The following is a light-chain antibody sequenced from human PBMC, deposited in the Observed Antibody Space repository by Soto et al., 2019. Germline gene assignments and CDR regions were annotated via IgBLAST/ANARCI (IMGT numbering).Light chain of an antibody. V-gene: IGKV1-27*01. CDR1: QGIRNF. Sequence: DIQMTQAPTSLSASVGDRVTITCRASQGIRNFVAWYQQKPGKAPKLLIYVASTLHSGVPSRFGGSGFGTDFTLIINCLHPEDVAAYSCQKYSSVPVFGAGTKVEVK. CDR3: QKYSSVPV. CDR2: VAS. J-gene: IGKJ3*01.